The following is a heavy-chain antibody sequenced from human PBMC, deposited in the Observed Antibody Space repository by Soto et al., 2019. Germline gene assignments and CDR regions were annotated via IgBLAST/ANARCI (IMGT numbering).Heavy chain of an antibody. CDR1: GGSISSGGYY. Sequence: QVQLQESGPGLVKPSQTLSLTCTVSGGSISSGGYYWSWIRQHPGKGLEWIGYIYYSGSTYYNPSHKSRVTIPVDTSKTQCPLNRGSVTAADTSGYSCARWTPYGDALDYWGQGTLVTVSS. J-gene: IGHJ4*02. D-gene: IGHD4-17*01. CDR3: ARWTPYGDALDY. CDR2: IYYSGST. V-gene: IGHV4-31*03.